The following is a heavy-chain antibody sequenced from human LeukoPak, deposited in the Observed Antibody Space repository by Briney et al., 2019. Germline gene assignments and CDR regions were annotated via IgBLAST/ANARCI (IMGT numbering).Heavy chain of an antibody. D-gene: IGHD3-10*01. CDR1: GGSIISSNYY. Sequence: SETLSLTCTVSGGSIISSNYYWGWIRQPPGKGLEWIGSMYYSGSTHYNPSLKSRVTISVDTSKNQFSLKLSSVTAADTAVYYCARDAPYYYGSGSYYSWGQGTLVTVSS. CDR2: MYYSGST. J-gene: IGHJ4*02. CDR3: ARDAPYYYGSGSYYS. V-gene: IGHV4-39*07.